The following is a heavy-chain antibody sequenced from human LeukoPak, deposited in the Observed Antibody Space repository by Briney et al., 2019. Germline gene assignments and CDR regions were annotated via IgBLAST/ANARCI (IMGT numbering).Heavy chain of an antibody. CDR1: GYRFTSYW. J-gene: IGHJ3*02. D-gene: IGHD1-26*01. CDR2: IYPGESDT. Sequence: KTGESLKISCKGSGYRFTSYWIGWVRQMPGKGLEWMGIIYPGESDTIYSPSFQGQVTISADKSTSTANLQWSSLKASDTAMYYCARSGGNYYSIWGQGTMVTVSS. V-gene: IGHV5-51*01. CDR3: ARSGGNYYSI.